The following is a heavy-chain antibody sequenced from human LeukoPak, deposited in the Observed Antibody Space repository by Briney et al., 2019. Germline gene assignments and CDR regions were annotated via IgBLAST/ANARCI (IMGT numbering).Heavy chain of an antibody. CDR1: GFRFNTYW. V-gene: IGHV3-7*01. Sequence: PGGSLRLSCAASGFRFNTYWMSWVRQAPGKGLEWVANIKQDGNEKYYADSVKGRFTVSRDNAKNSLYLQMNSLRAEDTAVYYCARDFHVRYYDTGGYSYWGQGTLVTVSS. D-gene: IGHD3-22*01. CDR2: IKQDGNEK. J-gene: IGHJ4*02. CDR3: ARDFHVRYYDTGGYSY.